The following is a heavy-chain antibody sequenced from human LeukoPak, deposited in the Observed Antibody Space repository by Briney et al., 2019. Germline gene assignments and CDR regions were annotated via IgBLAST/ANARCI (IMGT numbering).Heavy chain of an antibody. Sequence: GGSLRLSCAASGFTFSSYEMNWVRQAPGKGLEWVAYISSSGSTIYYADSVKGRFTISRGNAKNSLYLQMNSLRAEDTAVYYCARVSLRPRLLKYYYMDVWGKGTTVTVSS. J-gene: IGHJ6*03. CDR1: GFTFSSYE. CDR2: ISSSGSTI. CDR3: ARVSLRPRLLKYYYMDV. V-gene: IGHV3-48*03. D-gene: IGHD2/OR15-2a*01.